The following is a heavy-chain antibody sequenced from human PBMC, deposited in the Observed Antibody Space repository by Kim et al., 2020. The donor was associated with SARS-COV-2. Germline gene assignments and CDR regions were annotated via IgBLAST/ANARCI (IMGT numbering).Heavy chain of an antibody. Sequence: ASVKVSCKASGYTFTVYQIHWVRQAPGQGLEWMGWIDPNNGATDYAQKFQGRVTMTRDTSISTAHVELSRLRSDDTAVYFCTRGGGATWGNWFDPWGQGTLVTVSS. D-gene: IGHD2-15*01. CDR2: IDPNNGAT. V-gene: IGHV1-2*02. CDR3: TRGGGATWGNWFDP. J-gene: IGHJ5*02. CDR1: GYTFTVYQ.